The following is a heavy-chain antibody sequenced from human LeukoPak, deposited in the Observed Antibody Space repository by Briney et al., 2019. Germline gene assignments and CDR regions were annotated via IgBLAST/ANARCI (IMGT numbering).Heavy chain of an antibody. CDR2: IGGTSTSI. CDR3: AREREEGFDY. J-gene: IGHJ4*02. V-gene: IGHV3-21*01. CDR1: GFTFSSYS. Sequence: KPGGSLRLSCAASGFTFSSYSMNWVRQAPGKGLEGVSSIGGTSTSIYYADSVKGRFTISRDNAKNSLYLQMNSLRAEDTAVYYCAREREEGFDYWGQGTLVTVSS.